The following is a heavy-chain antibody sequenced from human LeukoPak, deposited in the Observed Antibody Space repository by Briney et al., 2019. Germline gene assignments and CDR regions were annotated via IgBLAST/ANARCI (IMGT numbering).Heavy chain of an antibody. D-gene: IGHD1-26*01. CDR2: ISYDGSNK. CDR1: GFTFSSYA. CDR3: ARDLSEWELTDPWFDP. Sequence: GGSLRLSCAASGFTFSSYAMHWVRQAPGKGLEWVAVISYDGSNKYYADSVNGRFTISRDNSKNTLYLQMNSLRAEDTAVYYCARDLSEWELTDPWFDPWGQGTLVTVSS. J-gene: IGHJ5*02. V-gene: IGHV3-30*01.